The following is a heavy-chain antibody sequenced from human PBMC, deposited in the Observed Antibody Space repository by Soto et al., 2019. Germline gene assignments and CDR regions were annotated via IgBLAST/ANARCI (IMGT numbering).Heavy chain of an antibody. CDR2: INTDGSRT. D-gene: IGHD3-10*01. CDR1: GFTFNNYW. V-gene: IGHV3-74*03. J-gene: IGHJ5*02. CDR3: ARVKSGSYDWFDP. Sequence: PGGSLRLSCAASGFTFNNYWMHWVRQAPGKGLMWVSRINTDGSRTTYADSVKGRFAISRDNAKNTVYLQMNSLRAEDTAVYYCARVKSGSYDWFDPWGQGTLVTVSS.